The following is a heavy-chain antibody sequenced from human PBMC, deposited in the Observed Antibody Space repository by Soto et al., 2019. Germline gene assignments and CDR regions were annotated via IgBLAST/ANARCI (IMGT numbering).Heavy chain of an antibody. D-gene: IGHD4-17*01. J-gene: IGHJ5*02. CDR1: GGSITDYY. Sequence: LSLTCTVSGGSITDYYWSWIRQSPRKGLEWIGNIHYSGSTNYNPSLKSRVTISVDTSKTQFSLKLTSATAADTAVYYCSREGAFGDTPWGQGTLVTVSS. V-gene: IGHV4-59*01. CDR2: IHYSGST. CDR3: SREGAFGDTP.